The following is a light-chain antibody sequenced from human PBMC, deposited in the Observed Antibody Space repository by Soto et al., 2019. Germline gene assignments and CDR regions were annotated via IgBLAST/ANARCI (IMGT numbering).Light chain of an antibody. J-gene: IGKJ3*01. CDR3: MQTLETPLT. CDR2: LGS. Sequence: DIVMTQSALSLPVTPGEPASIFCRSSQSLLHSNGYNCLDWYLQKPGQSPQLLIYLGSYRASGVPDRFSGSGSGTNFTLKISRVEAEDDGVYHCMQTLETPLTFGPGTKVDIK. CDR1: QSLLHSNGYNC. V-gene: IGKV2-28*01.